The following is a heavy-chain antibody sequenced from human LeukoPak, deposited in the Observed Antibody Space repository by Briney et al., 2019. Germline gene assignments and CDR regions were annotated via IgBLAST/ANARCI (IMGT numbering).Heavy chain of an antibody. CDR1: GFTFSSYW. V-gene: IGHV3-74*01. J-gene: IGHJ4*02. CDR3: VRGTMNAIDQLDY. Sequence: GGSLRLSCVVSGFTFSSYWMHWVCQGPGAGLVWASRIRYDRSSAAYADSVKCRLTISRDNAKNTLYLQMNSLSAEDTAVYYCVRGTMNAIDQLDYWGQGTLVTVSS. CDR2: IRYDRSSA. D-gene: IGHD1-1*01.